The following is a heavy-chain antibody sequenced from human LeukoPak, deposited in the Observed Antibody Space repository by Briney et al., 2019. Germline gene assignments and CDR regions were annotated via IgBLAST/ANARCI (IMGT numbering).Heavy chain of an antibody. V-gene: IGHV4-34*01. CDR3: ARIIAVAGLYYYYGMDV. CDR2: INHSGST. Sequence: TSETLSLTCAVYGGSFSGYYWSWIRQPPGKGLEWIGEINHSGSTNYNPSLKSRVTISVDTSKNQFSLKLSSVTAADTAVYYCARIIAVAGLYYYYGMDVWGQGTTVTVSS. J-gene: IGHJ6*02. CDR1: GGSFSGYY. D-gene: IGHD6-19*01.